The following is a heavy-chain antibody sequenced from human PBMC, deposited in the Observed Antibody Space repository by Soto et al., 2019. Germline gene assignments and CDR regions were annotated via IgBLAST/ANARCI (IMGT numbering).Heavy chain of an antibody. J-gene: IGHJ4*01. CDR2: IYYDGST. CDR1: GGSMNNNY. CDR3: ARSTIAPHLFMYPFDY. D-gene: IGHD6-6*01. V-gene: IGHV4-59*08. Sequence: SETLSLTCTVSGGSMNNNYWTWTRQPPGKGLECIGSIYYDGSTTYNPSLKSRLTISVDTSKNQLSLELNSVTAADTAVYYCARSTIAPHLFMYPFDYWGQGTLVTVSS.